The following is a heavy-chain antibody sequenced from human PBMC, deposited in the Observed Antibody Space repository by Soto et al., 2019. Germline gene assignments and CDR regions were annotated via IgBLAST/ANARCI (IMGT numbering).Heavy chain of an antibody. CDR2: LYNTGST. D-gene: IGHD5-12*01. CDR1: GASISRYY. V-gene: IGHV4-59*01. CDR3: AAGGGLPRYY. Sequence: SETLSLTCTVSGASISRYYWSWIRQSPGKGLEWIGYLYNTGSTIYNPSLKSRVTISVDTSKNQFSLKMNSVTAADTAVYYCAAGGGLPRYYWGQGTLVTVSS. J-gene: IGHJ4*02.